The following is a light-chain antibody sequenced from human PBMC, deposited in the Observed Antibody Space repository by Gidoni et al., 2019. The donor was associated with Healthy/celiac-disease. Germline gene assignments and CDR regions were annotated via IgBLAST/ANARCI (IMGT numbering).Light chain of an antibody. Sequence: SSELTQDPAVSVALGQTVSITCQGDSLRSYYASWYQQKPVQAPVLVIYGKNNRPSGIPDRFSGSSSGNTASLTITGAQAEDEADYYCNSRDSSGNQRVFGGGTKLTVL. CDR1: SLRSYY. CDR3: NSRDSSGNQRV. J-gene: IGLJ3*02. V-gene: IGLV3-19*01. CDR2: GKN.